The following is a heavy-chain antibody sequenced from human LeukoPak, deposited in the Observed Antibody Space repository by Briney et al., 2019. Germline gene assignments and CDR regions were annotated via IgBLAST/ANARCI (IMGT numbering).Heavy chain of an antibody. V-gene: IGHV4-39*06. CDR2: SYYSGRT. Sequence: PSETLSLTRTVSGGSISSGSYYWSWIRHPAGKGLEWLGSSYYSGRTSYNPSLKRRVTISIDTSQNQLPLKLSSVTAADTAVYYCARERREQLLPPYTRSLTYFDYWGQGTLVTVSS. CDR3: ARERREQLLPPYTRSLTYFDY. D-gene: IGHD2-15*01. CDR1: GGSISSGSYY. J-gene: IGHJ4*02.